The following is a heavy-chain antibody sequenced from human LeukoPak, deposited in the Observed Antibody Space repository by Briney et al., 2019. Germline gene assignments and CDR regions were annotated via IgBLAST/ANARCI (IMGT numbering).Heavy chain of an antibody. CDR1: GYTFTSFA. Sequence: ASVKVSCKASGYTFTSFAMNWVRQPPGQGLEWMGWINTNTGNPTYAQGFTGRFVFSLDTSVSTAYLQISRLKAEDTAVYYCARGHNWNDVAFDIWGQGTMVTVSS. D-gene: IGHD1-1*01. V-gene: IGHV7-4-1*02. CDR2: INTNTGNP. CDR3: ARGHNWNDVAFDI. J-gene: IGHJ3*02.